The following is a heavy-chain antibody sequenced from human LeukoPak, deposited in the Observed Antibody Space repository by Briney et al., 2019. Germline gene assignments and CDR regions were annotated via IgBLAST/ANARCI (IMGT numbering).Heavy chain of an antibody. CDR3: WGGGWKKPFDY. J-gene: IGHJ4*02. Sequence: ASVKVSCKASGGTFSSYAISWVRQAPGQGLEWMGGIIPIFGTANYAQKFQGRVTITADESTSAAYMELSSLRSEDTAVYYCWGGGWKKPFDYWGQGTLVTVSS. CDR1: GGTFSSYA. D-gene: IGHD2-21*01. CDR2: IIPIFGTA. V-gene: IGHV1-69*13.